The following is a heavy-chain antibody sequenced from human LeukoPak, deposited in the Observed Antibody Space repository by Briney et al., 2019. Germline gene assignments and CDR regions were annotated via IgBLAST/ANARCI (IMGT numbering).Heavy chain of an antibody. Sequence: GGSLRLSCAASGFTFTNDWMNWVRQVPGKGLEWVANIKHDESEKNYLDSVKGRFTISRDNAQNSLYLQMNGLRVEDTAVYYCTRRLDDWGQGTLVTVSS. CDR3: TRRLDD. J-gene: IGHJ4*02. CDR1: GFTFTNDW. CDR2: IKHDESEK. V-gene: IGHV3-7*01. D-gene: IGHD3-16*01.